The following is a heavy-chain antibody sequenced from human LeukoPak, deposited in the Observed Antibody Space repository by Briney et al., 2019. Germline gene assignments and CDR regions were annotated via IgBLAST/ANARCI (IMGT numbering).Heavy chain of an antibody. V-gene: IGHV1-8*02. D-gene: IGHD2/OR15-2a*01. Sequence: ASVKVSCKASGYIFSNYGITWVRQAPGQGLEWMGWMNPNSGNTGYAQKFQGRVTMTRNTSISTAYMELSSLRSEDTAVYYCARDIHLSLWGQGTLVTVSS. CDR1: GYIFSNYG. CDR3: ARDIHLSL. CDR2: MNPNSGNT. J-gene: IGHJ4*02.